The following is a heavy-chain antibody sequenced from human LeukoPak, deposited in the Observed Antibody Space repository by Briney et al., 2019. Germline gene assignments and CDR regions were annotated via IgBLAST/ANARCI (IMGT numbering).Heavy chain of an antibody. J-gene: IGHJ5*02. D-gene: IGHD2-15*01. CDR2: IIPIFGTA. CDR1: GGTFSSYA. Sequence: SVKVSCKASGGTFSSYAISWVRQAPGQGLEWMGGIIPIFGTANYAQKFQGRVTITADESTSTAYMELSSLRSEDTAVYYCARAMKDCSGGSCYIWFDPWGQGTLVTVSS. CDR3: ARAMKDCSGGSCYIWFDP. V-gene: IGHV1-69*13.